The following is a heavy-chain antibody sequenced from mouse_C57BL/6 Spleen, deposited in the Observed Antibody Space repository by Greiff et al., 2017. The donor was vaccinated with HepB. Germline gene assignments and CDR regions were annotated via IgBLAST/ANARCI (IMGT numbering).Heavy chain of an antibody. CDR2: INPSSGYT. J-gene: IGHJ4*01. D-gene: IGHD1-3*01. CDR3: AGGKGGYYAMDY. Sequence: VQLQQSGAELARPGASVKMSCKASGYTFTSYTMHWVKQRPGQGLEWIGYINPSSGYTKYNQKFKDKATLTADKSSSTAYMQLSSLTSEDSAVYYCAGGKGGYYAMDYWGQGTSVTVSS. V-gene: IGHV1-4*01. CDR1: GYTFTSYT.